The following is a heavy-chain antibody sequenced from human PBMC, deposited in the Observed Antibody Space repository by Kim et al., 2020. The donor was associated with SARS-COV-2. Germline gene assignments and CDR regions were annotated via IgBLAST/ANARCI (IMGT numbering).Heavy chain of an antibody. CDR3: ATASGSITGTTGDYYYYGMDV. CDR1: GYTLTELS. Sequence: ASVKVSCKVSGYTLTELSMHWVRQAPGKGLEWMGGFDPEDGETIYAQKFQGRVTMTEDTSTDTAYMELSSLRSEDTAVYYCATASGSITGTTGDYYYYGMDVWGQGTTVTVSS. CDR2: FDPEDGET. V-gene: IGHV1-24*01. D-gene: IGHD1-7*01. J-gene: IGHJ6*02.